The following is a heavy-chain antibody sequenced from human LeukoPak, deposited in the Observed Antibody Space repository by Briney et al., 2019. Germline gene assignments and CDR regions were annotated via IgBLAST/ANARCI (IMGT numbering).Heavy chain of an antibody. CDR1: GSSINSADY. V-gene: IGHV4-38-2*02. D-gene: IGHD3-3*01. CDR3: ARAVERYNFWSGYYRTDYYYYMDV. J-gene: IGHJ6*03. Sequence: PSETLSLTCTVSGSSINSADYWGWIRQPPGKGLEYIGSIFHSGRAYYNPSLESRITISMDTSKNQFPLKLDSVTAADTAVYYCARAVERYNFWSGYYRTDYYYYMDVWGKGTTVTVSS. CDR2: IFHSGRA.